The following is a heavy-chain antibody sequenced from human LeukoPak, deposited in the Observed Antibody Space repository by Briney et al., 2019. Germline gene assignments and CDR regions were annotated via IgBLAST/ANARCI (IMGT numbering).Heavy chain of an antibody. Sequence: GGSLRLSCAASGFTFSSYAMHWVRQAPGKGLEWVAVISYDGSNKYYADSVKGRFTISRDNSNNTLYLQMNSLRAEDTAVYYCARREDFYDSSGSSRAAFDIWGQGTMVTVSS. CDR1: GFTFSSYA. V-gene: IGHV3-30*04. J-gene: IGHJ3*02. CDR2: ISYDGSNK. CDR3: ARREDFYDSSGSSRAAFDI. D-gene: IGHD3-22*01.